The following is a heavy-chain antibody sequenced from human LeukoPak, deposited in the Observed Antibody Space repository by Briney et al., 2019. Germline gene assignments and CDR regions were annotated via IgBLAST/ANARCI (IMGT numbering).Heavy chain of an antibody. D-gene: IGHD3-16*01. CDR3: ARATFSRLVHLGDYFDY. J-gene: IGHJ4*02. V-gene: IGHV4-39*07. Sequence: PSETLSLTCTVSVGSLSSSSYYWGWIRQPPGKGLEWIGSIYYSGSTYYNPSLKSRVTISVDTSKNQFSLKLSSVTAADTAVYYCARATFSRLVHLGDYFDYWGQGTLVTVSS. CDR2: IYYSGST. CDR1: VGSLSSSSYY.